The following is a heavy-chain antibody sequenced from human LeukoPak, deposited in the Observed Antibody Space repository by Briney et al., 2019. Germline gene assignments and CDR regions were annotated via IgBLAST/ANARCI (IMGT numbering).Heavy chain of an antibody. CDR3: ARDKYSSSLGDY. Sequence: GASVKVSCKASGGTFSSYAISWVRQAPGQGLEWMGRIIPIFGIANYAQKFQGRVTITEDKSTSTAYMELSSLRSEDTAVYYCARDKYSSSLGDYWGQGTLVTVSS. J-gene: IGHJ4*02. V-gene: IGHV1-69*04. D-gene: IGHD6-6*01. CDR1: GGTFSSYA. CDR2: IIPIFGIA.